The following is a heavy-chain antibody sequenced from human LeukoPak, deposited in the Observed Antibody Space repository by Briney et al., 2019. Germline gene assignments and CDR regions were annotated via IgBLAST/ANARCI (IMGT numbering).Heavy chain of an antibody. CDR3: ATRNDFWRGYYLDIGGDY. J-gene: IGHJ4*02. Sequence: GGSLRLSCAASGFTFSSYSMNWVRQAPGKGLEWVSSISSSSSYIYYADSVKGRFTISRDNAKNSLYLQMNSLRAEDTAVYYCATRNDFWRGYYLDIGGDYWGQGTLVTVSS. D-gene: IGHD3-3*01. CDR2: ISSSSSYI. V-gene: IGHV3-21*01. CDR1: GFTFSSYS.